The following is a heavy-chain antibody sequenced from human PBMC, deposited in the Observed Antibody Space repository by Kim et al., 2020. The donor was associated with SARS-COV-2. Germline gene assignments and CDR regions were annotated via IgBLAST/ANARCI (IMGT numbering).Heavy chain of an antibody. CDR2: VNPSGDST. V-gene: IGHV1-46*01. CDR3: ARGDMIRGVIITKPFDY. D-gene: IGHD3-10*01. J-gene: IGHJ4*02. Sequence: ASVKVSCKASGYTFTSYYMHWVGQAPGQGLEWMGIVNPSGDSTSYAQKFQGRVTMTRDTSTSTVYMELSSLRSEDTAVYYCARGDMIRGVIITKPFDYWGQGTLVTVSS. CDR1: GYTFTSYY.